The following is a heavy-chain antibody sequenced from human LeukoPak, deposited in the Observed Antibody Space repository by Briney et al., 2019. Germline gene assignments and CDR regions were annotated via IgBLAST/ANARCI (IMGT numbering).Heavy chain of an antibody. J-gene: IGHJ5*02. D-gene: IGHD3-10*01. CDR1: GGTFSSYA. CDR3: AREDSGITMVRGVGNWFDP. V-gene: IGHV1-69*05. CDR2: IIPIFGTA. Sequence: SVKVSCKASGGTFSSYAISWVRQAPGQGLEWMGGIIPIFGTANYAQKLQGRVTMTTDTSTSTAYMELRSLRSDDTAVYYCAREDSGITMVRGVGNWFDPWGQGTLVTVSS.